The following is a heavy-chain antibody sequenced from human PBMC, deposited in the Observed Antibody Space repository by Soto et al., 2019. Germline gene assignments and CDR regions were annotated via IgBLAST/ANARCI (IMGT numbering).Heavy chain of an antibody. D-gene: IGHD1-26*01. CDR1: GLPFSSYA. CDR2: ISGSGGST. V-gene: IGHV3-23*01. J-gene: IGHJ4*02. CDR3: AKVSGSYPRLDY. Sequence: EVQLLESGGGLVQPGGSLRLSFAASGLPFSSYAMSWFGKAPGKGLEWVSAISGSGGSTYYADSVKGRFTISRDNSKNTLYLQMNSLRAEDTAVYYCAKVSGSYPRLDYWGQGTLVTVSS.